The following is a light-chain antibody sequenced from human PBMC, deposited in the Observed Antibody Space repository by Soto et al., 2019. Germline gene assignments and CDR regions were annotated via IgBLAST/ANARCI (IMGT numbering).Light chain of an antibody. CDR2: EVS. Sequence: QSALTQPASVSGSPGQSITISCTGTSSDVGGYIYVSWYQHHPGKAPKLMIYEVSNRPSGVSNRFSGSKSGNTASLTISGLQTEDEADYYCCSYTSISTWVFGGGTKVTVL. CDR1: SSDVGGYIY. CDR3: CSYTSISTWV. J-gene: IGLJ3*02. V-gene: IGLV2-14*01.